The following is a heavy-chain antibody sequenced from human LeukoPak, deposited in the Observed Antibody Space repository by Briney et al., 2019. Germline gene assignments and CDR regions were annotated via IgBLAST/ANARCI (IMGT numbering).Heavy chain of an antibody. CDR3: SNGRTSSGTLQHDY. Sequence: PGGSLRPSCAASGFTFSSYAMSWVRQAPGKGLEWVSGISDNSGNTYYADSVKGRFTISRDNSENTLYLQMNSLRAEDTALYYCSNGRTSSGTLQHDYWGQGTLVTVSS. D-gene: IGHD6-19*01. CDR2: ISDNSGNT. CDR1: GFTFSSYA. J-gene: IGHJ4*02. V-gene: IGHV3-23*01.